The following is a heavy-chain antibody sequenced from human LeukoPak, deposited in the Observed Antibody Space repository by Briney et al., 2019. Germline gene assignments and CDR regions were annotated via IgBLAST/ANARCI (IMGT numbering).Heavy chain of an antibody. J-gene: IGHJ4*02. CDR3: ARVLYYYDSSGYPGNAFDY. CDR2: IIPIFGTA. Sequence: SVKVSCKASGGTFSSYAISWVRQAPGQGLEWMGGIIPIFGTANYAQKFQGRVTITADESTSTAYMELSSLRSEDTAVYYCARVLYYYDSSGYPGNAFDYWGQGALVTVSS. V-gene: IGHV1-69*13. CDR1: GGTFSSYA. D-gene: IGHD3-22*01.